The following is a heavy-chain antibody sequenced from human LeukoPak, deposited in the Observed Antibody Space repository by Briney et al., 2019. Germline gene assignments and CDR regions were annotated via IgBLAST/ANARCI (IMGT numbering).Heavy chain of an antibody. J-gene: IGHJ3*02. D-gene: IGHD3-9*01. CDR1: GFTVSSNY. CDR3: ASGYSVLRYFDWLHDAFDI. Sequence: GGSLRLSCAASGFTVSSNYMSWVRQAPGKGLEWVSVIYSGGSTYYADSVKGRFTISRDNSKNTLYLQMNSLRAEDTAVYYCASGYSVLRYFDWLHDAFDIWGQGTMVTVSS. V-gene: IGHV3-66*01. CDR2: IYSGGST.